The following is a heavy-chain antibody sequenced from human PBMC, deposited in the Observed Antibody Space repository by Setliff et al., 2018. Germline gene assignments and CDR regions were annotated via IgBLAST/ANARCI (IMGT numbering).Heavy chain of an antibody. Sequence: PSETLSLTCTVSGGSISSGSYYWSWIRQPAGKGLEWIGRIYTSGSTNYNPSLKSRVTISVDTSKNQFSLKLSSVTAADTAVYYCARVKIAILPAAIDYWGQGTLVTVSS. CDR3: ARVKIAILPAAIDY. J-gene: IGHJ4*02. CDR1: GGSISSGSYY. D-gene: IGHD2-2*01. CDR2: IYTSGST. V-gene: IGHV4-61*02.